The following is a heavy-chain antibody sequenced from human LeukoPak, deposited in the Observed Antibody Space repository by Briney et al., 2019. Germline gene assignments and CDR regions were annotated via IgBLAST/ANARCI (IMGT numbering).Heavy chain of an antibody. CDR2: IIPILGIA. Sequence: GASVKVSCKASGGTFSSYAISWVRQAPGQGLEWMGRIIPILGIANYAQKFQGRVTITADKSTSTAYMELSSLRSEDTAVYYCARDPSNRITILTNWFDPWGQGTLVTVSS. D-gene: IGHD3-3*01. J-gene: IGHJ5*02. CDR1: GGTFSSYA. V-gene: IGHV1-69*04. CDR3: ARDPSNRITILTNWFDP.